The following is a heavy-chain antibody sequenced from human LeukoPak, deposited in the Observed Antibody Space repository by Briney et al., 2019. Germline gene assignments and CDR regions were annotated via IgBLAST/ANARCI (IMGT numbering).Heavy chain of an antibody. D-gene: IGHD3-16*01. CDR2: INSDGSST. CDR3: ARGGSPFY. Sequence: QPGGSLRLSCAASGFTFSSSWMHWVRQAPGKGVVWVSRINSDGSSTTYADSVKGRFTISRDNAKNTLYLQMNSLRAEDTAVYYCARGGSPFYWGQGTLVTVSS. J-gene: IGHJ4*02. CDR1: GFTFSSSW. V-gene: IGHV3-74*01.